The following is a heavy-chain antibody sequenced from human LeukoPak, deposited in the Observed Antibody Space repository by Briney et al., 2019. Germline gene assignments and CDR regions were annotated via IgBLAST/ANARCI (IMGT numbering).Heavy chain of an antibody. CDR3: ARDGYYYDSSGYYYVGYFDY. CDR1: GGSFSGYY. Sequence: SETLSLTCAVYGGSFSGYYWSWIRQPPGKGLEWIGEINHSGSTNYNPSLKSRVTISVDTSKNQFSLKLSSVTAADTAVYYCARDGYYYDSSGYYYVGYFDYWGQGTLVTVSS. J-gene: IGHJ4*02. V-gene: IGHV4-34*01. D-gene: IGHD3-22*01. CDR2: INHSGST.